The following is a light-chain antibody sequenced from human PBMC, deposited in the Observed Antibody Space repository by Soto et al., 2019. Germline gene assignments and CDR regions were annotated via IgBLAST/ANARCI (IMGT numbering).Light chain of an antibody. CDR2: SNN. V-gene: IGLV1-44*01. J-gene: IGLJ1*01. Sequence: QSVVTRPPSASGTPGPRVTLSCSGSSSNIGSNTVNWYQQLPGTAPKLLIYSNNQRPSGDPDRFSGSKSGTSASLAISGLQSEDEADYYCAAWDDSLNGYVFGTGTKVNVL. CDR3: AAWDDSLNGYV. CDR1: SSNIGSNT.